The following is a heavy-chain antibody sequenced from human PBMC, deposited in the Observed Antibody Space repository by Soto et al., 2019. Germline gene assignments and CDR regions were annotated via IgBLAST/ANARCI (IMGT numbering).Heavy chain of an antibody. D-gene: IGHD6-6*01. Sequence: QVQLVQSGAEVKKPGASVKVSCKASGYTFTGYYMHWVRQAPGQGLEWMGWINPNSGGTNYAQKFQGWVTMTRDTSISTAYMELSRLRSDDTAVYYCARDREEYSSSYEFDYWGQGTLVTVSS. V-gene: IGHV1-2*04. J-gene: IGHJ4*02. CDR2: INPNSGGT. CDR1: GYTFTGYY. CDR3: ARDREEYSSSYEFDY.